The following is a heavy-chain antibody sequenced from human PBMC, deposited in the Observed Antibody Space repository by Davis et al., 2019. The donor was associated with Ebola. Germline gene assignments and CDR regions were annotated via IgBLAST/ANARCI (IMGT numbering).Heavy chain of an antibody. CDR3: ARSVSGGRASDY. Sequence: MPSGSLTLSCAASGFTFSDYYMSWIRQPPGKGLEWIGEINHSRSTNYNPSLKSRVAISVDTSKNQFSLNLNSLTAADTAVYYCARSVSGGRASDYWGHGTLVTVSS. D-gene: IGHD2-15*01. V-gene: IGHV4-34*01. J-gene: IGHJ4*01. CDR1: GFTFSDYY. CDR2: INHSRST.